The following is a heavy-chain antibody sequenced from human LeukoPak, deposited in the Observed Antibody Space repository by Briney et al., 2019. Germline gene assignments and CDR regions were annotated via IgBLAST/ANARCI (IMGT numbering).Heavy chain of an antibody. D-gene: IGHD3-22*01. CDR2: INPNSGGT. V-gene: IGHV1-2*02. CDR3: ARGGYDSSGYYWDYFDY. Sequence: ASVKVSCKASGYTFTAYYMHWVRQAPGQGLEWMGWINPNSGGTNYAQKFQGRVTMTRDTSISTAYMELSRLRSDDTAVYYCARGGYDSSGYYWDYFDYWGQGTLVTVSS. CDR1: GYTFTAYY. J-gene: IGHJ4*02.